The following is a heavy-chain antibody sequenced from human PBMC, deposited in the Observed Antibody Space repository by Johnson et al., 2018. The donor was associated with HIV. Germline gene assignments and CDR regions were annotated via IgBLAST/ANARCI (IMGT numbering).Heavy chain of an antibody. CDR3: AKTHDSSGYYGGLDAFDI. D-gene: IGHD3-22*01. CDR2: ISSDGLST. CDR1: GFTFRSYW. Sequence: EVQLVESGGGLLQPGGSLRLSCAASGFTFRSYWMHWVRQPGKGLVWVSRISSDGLSTTYADSVKGRFTVSRDNAKNTLYLQMNSLRAEDTAVYYCAKTHDSSGYYGGLDAFDIWGQGTMVTVSS. J-gene: IGHJ3*02. V-gene: IGHV3-74*02.